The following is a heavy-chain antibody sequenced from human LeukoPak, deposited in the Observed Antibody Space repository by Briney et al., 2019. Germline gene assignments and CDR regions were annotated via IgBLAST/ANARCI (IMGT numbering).Heavy chain of an antibody. CDR3: AKDKLDTAMVVDY. CDR1: GFTFSSYA. Sequence: GGSLRLSCAASGFTFSSYAMHWVRQAPGKGLEWVAVISYDGSNKYYADSVKGRFTISRDNSKNTLYLQMNSLRAEDTAVYYCAKDKLDTAMVVDYWGQGTLVTVSS. D-gene: IGHD5-18*01. V-gene: IGHV3-30-3*01. J-gene: IGHJ4*02. CDR2: ISYDGSNK.